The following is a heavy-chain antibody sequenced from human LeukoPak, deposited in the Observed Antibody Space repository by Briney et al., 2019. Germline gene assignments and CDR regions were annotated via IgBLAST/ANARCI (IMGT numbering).Heavy chain of an antibody. CDR1: GFTFSSYG. V-gene: IGHV3-30*18. J-gene: IGHJ4*02. Sequence: GRSLRLSCAASGFTFSSYGVHWVRQAPGKGLEWVAVISYDGSNKYYADSVKGRFTISRDNSKNTLYLQMNSLRAEDTAVYYCAKDCPLGALLDLRYFDYWGQGTLVTVSS. D-gene: IGHD1-26*01. CDR2: ISYDGSNK. CDR3: AKDCPLGALLDLRYFDY.